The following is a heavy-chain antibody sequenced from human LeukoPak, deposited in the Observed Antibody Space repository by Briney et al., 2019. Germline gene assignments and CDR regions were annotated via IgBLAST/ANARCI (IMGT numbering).Heavy chain of an antibody. CDR1: GYTFTSYA. J-gene: IGHJ6*02. CDR3: ARDLGAVAPYYYGMDV. D-gene: IGHD6-19*01. Sequence: ASVKVSCKASGYTFTSYAMHWVRQAPGQRLEWMGWINAGNGNTKYSQKFQGRVTITRDTSASTAYMELSSLRSEDTAVYYCARDLGAVAPYYYGMDVWGQGTTVTVSS. V-gene: IGHV1-3*01. CDR2: INAGNGNT.